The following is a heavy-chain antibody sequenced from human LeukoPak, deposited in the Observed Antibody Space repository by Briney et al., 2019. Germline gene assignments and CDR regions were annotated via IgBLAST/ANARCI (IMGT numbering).Heavy chain of an antibody. V-gene: IGHV1-2*06. J-gene: IGHJ6*03. Sequence: ASVKVSCKASGYTFTGYYMHWVRQAPGQGLEGMGRINPNSGGTNYAQKFQGRVTMTRDTSISTAYMELSRLRSDDTAVYYCAKAGGSSSPPYYYYYYMDVWGKGTTVTVSS. CDR1: GYTFTGYY. D-gene: IGHD6-6*01. CDR2: INPNSGGT. CDR3: AKAGGSSSPPYYYYYYMDV.